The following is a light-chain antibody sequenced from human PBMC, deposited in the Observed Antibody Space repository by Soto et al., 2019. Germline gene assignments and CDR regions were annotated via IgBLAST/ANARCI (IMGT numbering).Light chain of an antibody. CDR2: DVT. Sequence: QSVLTQPASVSGSPGQSITNSCTGTSSDVGGYNYVSWYQQHPGKAPKLMIYDVTDRPSGVSDRFSGSKSGNTASLTISGLQADDEADYFCSSYTSSSTLVFGGGTKVTVL. CDR1: SSDVGGYNY. CDR3: SSYTSSSTLV. J-gene: IGLJ2*01. V-gene: IGLV2-14*03.